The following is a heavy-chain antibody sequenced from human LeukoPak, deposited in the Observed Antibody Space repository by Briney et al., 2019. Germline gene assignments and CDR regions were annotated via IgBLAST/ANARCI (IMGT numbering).Heavy chain of an antibody. CDR3: ARDDWFDC. Sequence: GGPLTLSCAASGFPLSRYSKTWLRLAPGKAREWFSYISPSSSTIYYADSVKGRFTISRDNAKNSLYLQMNSLRDEDAAVYYCARDDWFDCWGQGTLVTVSS. CDR2: ISPSSSTI. CDR1: GFPLSRYS. V-gene: IGHV3-48*02. J-gene: IGHJ5*01.